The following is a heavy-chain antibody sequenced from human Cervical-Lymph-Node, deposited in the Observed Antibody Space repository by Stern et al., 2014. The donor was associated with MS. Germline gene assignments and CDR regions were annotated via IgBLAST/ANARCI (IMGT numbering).Heavy chain of an antibody. CDR3: ARGPSGGAWYKHGVDV. D-gene: IGHD1-14*01. CDR2: FIPVFSTR. CDR1: GDTFNADA. V-gene: IGHV1-69*01. Sequence: QVQLVESGAEVQKPGSSVKVSCKASGDTFNADAVHWVRQAPGQGLEWMGGFIPVFSTRGYTQRFKGRVSIAADESTATDYMELSSLTSDDTAVYYCARGPSGGAWYKHGVDVWGQGTTVTVSS. J-gene: IGHJ6*02.